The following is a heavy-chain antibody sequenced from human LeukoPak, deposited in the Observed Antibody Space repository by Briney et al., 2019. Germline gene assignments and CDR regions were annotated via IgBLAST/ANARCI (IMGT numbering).Heavy chain of an antibody. CDR1: GFTFSSYA. CDR2: ISSNGGST. Sequence: GGSLRLSCSASGFTFSSYAMHWVRQAPGKGLEYVSAISSNGGSTYYADSVKGRFTISRDNSKNTLYLQMSCLRAEDTAVYYCVKKTAYDSSGYFDYWGEGTLVTVSS. CDR3: VKKTAYDSSGYFDY. D-gene: IGHD3-22*01. V-gene: IGHV3-64D*09. J-gene: IGHJ4*02.